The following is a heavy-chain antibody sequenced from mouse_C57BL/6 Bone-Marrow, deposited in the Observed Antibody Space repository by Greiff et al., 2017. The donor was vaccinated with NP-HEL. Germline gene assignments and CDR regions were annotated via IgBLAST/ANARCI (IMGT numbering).Heavy chain of an antibody. V-gene: IGHV1-81*01. CDR1: GYTFTSYG. Sequence: VQLQQSGAELARPGASVKLSCKASGYTFTSYGISWVKQRPGQGLEWIGEIYPRSGNTYYNEKFKGKATLTADKSSSTAYMQLRSLTSEDSAVYFCASTRTRAMDYWGQGTSVTVSS. CDR3: ASTRTRAMDY. J-gene: IGHJ4*01. D-gene: IGHD3-1*01. CDR2: IYPRSGNT.